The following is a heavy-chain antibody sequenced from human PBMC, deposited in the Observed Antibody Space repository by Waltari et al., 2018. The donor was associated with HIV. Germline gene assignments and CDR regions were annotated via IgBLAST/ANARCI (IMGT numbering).Heavy chain of an antibody. CDR3: VKFAGPTISGYFYDSKDV. V-gene: IGHV3-30*18. J-gene: IGHJ3*01. CDR1: GFSFGSYD. CDR2: GFDDGVKV. Sequence: QGHLQESGGRAVRAGESLTLSCVGPGFSFGSYDVHWVRQSATKQVGWLAGGFDDGVKVVVADSVKGRFSVSRDRSRDVLTLEMTGLRADDSGLYYCVKFAGPTISGYFYDSKDVWGPGTAVTVS. D-gene: IGHD3-22*01.